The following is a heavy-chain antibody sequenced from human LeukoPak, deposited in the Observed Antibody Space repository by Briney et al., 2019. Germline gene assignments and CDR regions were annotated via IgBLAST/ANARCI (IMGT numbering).Heavy chain of an antibody. CDR2: IWYDGSNQ. D-gene: IGHD6-19*01. CDR1: GFTFSSYG. J-gene: IGHJ4*02. CDR3: ARGRGIAVAGTDF. Sequence: GRSLRLSCAASGFTFSSYGMHWVRQAPGKWLEWVAVIWYDGSNQDYADSVKGRFTTFRDKTKNTLYLQMNSLRAEDTAVYYCARGRGIAVAGTDFWGQGTLVTVSS. V-gene: IGHV3-33*01.